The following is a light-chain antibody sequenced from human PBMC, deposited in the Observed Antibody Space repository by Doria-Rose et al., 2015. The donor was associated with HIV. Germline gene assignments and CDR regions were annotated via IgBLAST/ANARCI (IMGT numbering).Light chain of an antibody. V-gene: IGLV2-14*03. Sequence: QSALTQPASVSGSPGQSITISCTGTSSDVGGYKYVSWYQHFPGKAPKLLIYDVNRRPSGFSNRLSGSKSGNTASLTISGVQAEDGADYYCGSYTSSTTVIFGGGTKLTVL. CDR2: DVN. CDR3: GSYTSSTTVI. CDR1: SSDVGGYKY. J-gene: IGLJ2*01.